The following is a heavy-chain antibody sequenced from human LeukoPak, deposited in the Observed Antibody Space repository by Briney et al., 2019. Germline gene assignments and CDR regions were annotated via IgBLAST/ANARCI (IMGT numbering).Heavy chain of an antibody. V-gene: IGHV3-74*01. CDR1: GFTFSSYS. CDR3: ARGSFVATPGTFDY. J-gene: IGHJ4*02. D-gene: IGHD5-12*01. Sequence: GGSLRLSCAASGFTFSSYSMNWVRQAPGKGLVWVSRINSDGSSTSYADSVKGRFTISRDNAKNTLYLQMNSLRAEDTAVYYCARGSFVATPGTFDYWGQGTLVTVSS. CDR2: INSDGSST.